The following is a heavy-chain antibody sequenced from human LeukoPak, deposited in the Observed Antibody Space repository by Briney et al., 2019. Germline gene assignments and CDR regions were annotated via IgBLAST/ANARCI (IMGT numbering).Heavy chain of an antibody. V-gene: IGHV4-31*03. Sequence: ASQTLSLTCTVSGGSISSGGYYWSWIRQHPGKGLEWIGYIYYSGSTYYNPSLKSRVTISVDTSKNQFSLKLSSVTAADTAVYYCARDNSVWFDPWGQGTLVTASS. J-gene: IGHJ5*02. CDR1: GGSISSGGYY. CDR2: IYYSGST. CDR3: ARDNSVWFDP. D-gene: IGHD2/OR15-2a*01.